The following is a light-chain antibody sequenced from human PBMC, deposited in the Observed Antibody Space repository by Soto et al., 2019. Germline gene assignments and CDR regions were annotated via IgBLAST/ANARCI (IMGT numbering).Light chain of an antibody. CDR1: SSDVGGYNY. CDR3: SSYTSSSTLYV. J-gene: IGLJ1*01. V-gene: IGLV2-14*01. CDR2: DVN. Sequence: QSALTQPASVSGSPGQSITISCTGTSSDVGGYNYVSWYQQHPGKDPKLMIYDVNNRPSVVSNRFSGSKSGNTASLTISGLQAEEEADYYCSSYTSSSTLYVFGTGTQVTVL.